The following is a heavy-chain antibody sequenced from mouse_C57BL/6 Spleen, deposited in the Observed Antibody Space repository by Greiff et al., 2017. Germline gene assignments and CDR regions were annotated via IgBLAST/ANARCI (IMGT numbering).Heavy chain of an antibody. V-gene: IGHV14-4*01. J-gene: IGHJ2*01. CDR3: TAYGYDVGFDY. CDR1: GFNIKGDY. CDR2: IDPENGDT. Sequence: VQLKQSGAELVRPGASVKLSCTASGFNIKGDYMHWVKQRPEQGLEWIGWIDPENGDTEYASKFQGKATITADTSSNTAYLQLSSLTSEDTAVYYCTAYGYDVGFDYWGQGTTLTVSS. D-gene: IGHD2-2*01.